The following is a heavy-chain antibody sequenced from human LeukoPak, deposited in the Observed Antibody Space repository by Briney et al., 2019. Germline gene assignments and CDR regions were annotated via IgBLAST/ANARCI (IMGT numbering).Heavy chain of an antibody. D-gene: IGHD3-22*01. Sequence: GGSLRLSCAASGFTVSSNYMNWVRQAPGKGLEWVSAISNSGYTYYADSLKGRVTISRDNAKSSLYLQMNSLRAEDTAVYYCARDRTMTGDRGIDYWGQGTPVTVSS. CDR3: ARDRTMTGDRGIDY. CDR2: ISNSGYT. CDR1: GFTVSSNY. V-gene: IGHV3-69-1*01. J-gene: IGHJ4*02.